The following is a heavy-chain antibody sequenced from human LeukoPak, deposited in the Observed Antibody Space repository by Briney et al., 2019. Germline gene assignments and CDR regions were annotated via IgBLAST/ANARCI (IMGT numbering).Heavy chain of an antibody. CDR2: INSDGSSI. Sequence: GGSLRLSCAASGFSFSNYWMHWVRQAPGKGLVWVSRINSDGSSIAYADSVKGRFTISTDNAKNTLYLQMNNLREEDTALYYCARPRSWYDYWGQGTLVTVSS. CDR3: ARPRSWYDY. CDR1: GFSFSNYW. V-gene: IGHV3-74*01. D-gene: IGHD6-13*01. J-gene: IGHJ4*02.